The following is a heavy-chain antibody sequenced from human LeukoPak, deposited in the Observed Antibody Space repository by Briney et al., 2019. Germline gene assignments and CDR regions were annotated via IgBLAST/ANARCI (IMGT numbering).Heavy chain of an antibody. Sequence: GGPLRLPRAVSWFTDNRNYMNWVGPAPGKGLECGSVLYGAGTTYYADSVKGRFTISRDNSKNTLYLQMNGLRAEDTAVYYCAKGSVSDRGSWYGDYFDYWGQGTLVTVSS. CDR1: WFTDNRNY. V-gene: IGHV3-53*05. CDR3: AKGSVSDRGSWYGDYFDY. J-gene: IGHJ4*02. CDR2: LYGAGTT. D-gene: IGHD6-13*01.